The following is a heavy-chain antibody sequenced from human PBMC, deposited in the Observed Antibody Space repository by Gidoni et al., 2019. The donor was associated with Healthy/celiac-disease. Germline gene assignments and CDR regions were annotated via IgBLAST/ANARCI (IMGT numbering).Heavy chain of an antibody. J-gene: IGHJ3*02. CDR1: GFPFSSYA. V-gene: IGHV3-23*04. CDR2: ISGSGGST. Sequence: EVQLVESGGGLVQPGGSLRLSCAASGFPFSSYAMSWVRQAPGKGLEWVSAISGSGGSTYYADSVKGRFTISRDNSKNTLYLQMNSLRAEDTAVYYCAKDSEVDGYNSVGDAFDIWGQGTMVTVSS. D-gene: IGHD5-12*01. CDR3: AKDSEVDGYNSVGDAFDI.